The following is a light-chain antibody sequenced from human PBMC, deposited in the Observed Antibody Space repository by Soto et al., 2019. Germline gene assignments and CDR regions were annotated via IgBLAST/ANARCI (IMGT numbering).Light chain of an antibody. CDR1: STDVGGYDY. CDR2: EVN. CDR3: TSYAGGNNV. Sequence: QSALTQPPSASGSPGQSVTISCTGTSTDVGGYDYVSWYQQHPGKVPKLMIYEVNKRPSGVPDRFSGSKSGNTASLTVSGLQPEDEADNHFTSYAGGNNVFGTGTKLTVL. V-gene: IGLV2-8*01. J-gene: IGLJ1*01.